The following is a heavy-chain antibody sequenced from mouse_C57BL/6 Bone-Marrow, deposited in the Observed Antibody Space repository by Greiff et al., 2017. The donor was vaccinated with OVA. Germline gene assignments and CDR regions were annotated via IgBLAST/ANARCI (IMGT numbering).Heavy chain of an antibody. CDR1: GFSFNTYA. V-gene: IGHV10-1*01. D-gene: IGHD2-4*01. J-gene: IGHJ4*01. CDR2: IRSKSNNYAT. Sequence: EVQLVESGGGLVQPKGSLKLSCAASGFSFNTYAMNWVRQAPGKGLEWVARIRSKSNNYATYYADSVKDRFTISRDDSESMLYLQMNNLKTEDTAMYYCVRHYDSPLYAMDYWGQGTSVTVSS. CDR3: VRHYDSPLYAMDY.